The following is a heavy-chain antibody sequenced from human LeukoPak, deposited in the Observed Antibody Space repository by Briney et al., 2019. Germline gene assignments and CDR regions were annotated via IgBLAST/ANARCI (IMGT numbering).Heavy chain of an antibody. CDR3: ARRPSSSSWPG. CDR1: RFTFSNYA. Sequence: PGRSLRLSFAASRFTFSNYAMHWVRQAPGKGLEWVSSISSSSSYISYADSLKGRFTISRDNAENSLYLQMNSLRVEDTAVYSRARRPSSSSWPGWGQGTLVTVSS. CDR2: ISSSSSYI. J-gene: IGHJ4*02. V-gene: IGHV3-21*06. D-gene: IGHD6-13*01.